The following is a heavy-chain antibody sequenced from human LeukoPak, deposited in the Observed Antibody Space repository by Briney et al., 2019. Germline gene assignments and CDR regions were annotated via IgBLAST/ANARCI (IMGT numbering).Heavy chain of an antibody. J-gene: IGHJ4*02. Sequence: KPSETLSLTCTVSGGSISSSSYYWGWIRQPPGKGLEWIVSIYYSGSTYYNPSLKSRVTISVDTTKNQFSLKLSSVTAADTAVYYCARRRNSPGGIYYFDYWGQGTLVTVSS. CDR1: GGSISSSSYY. CDR3: ARRRNSPGGIYYFDY. V-gene: IGHV4-39*07. D-gene: IGHD6-13*01. CDR2: IYYSGST.